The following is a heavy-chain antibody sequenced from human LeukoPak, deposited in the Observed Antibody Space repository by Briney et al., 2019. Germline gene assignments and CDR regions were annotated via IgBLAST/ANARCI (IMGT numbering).Heavy chain of an antibody. Sequence: PGGSLRLSCAASGFSFSSSWMSWVRQAPGKGLEWVAHMKQDGSETYYVDSVKGRFTISRDNAKDSLYLQMNSLRAEDTAVYYCAKAMKGRGGDYFDYWGQGTLVTVSS. V-gene: IGHV3-7*03. CDR1: GFSFSSSW. CDR3: AKAMKGRGGDYFDY. D-gene: IGHD3-10*01. CDR2: MKQDGSET. J-gene: IGHJ4*02.